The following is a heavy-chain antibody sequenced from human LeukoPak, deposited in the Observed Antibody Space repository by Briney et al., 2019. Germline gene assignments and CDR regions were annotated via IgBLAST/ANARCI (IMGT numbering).Heavy chain of an antibody. CDR3: ARDAGYSGYDYGDGMDV. D-gene: IGHD5-12*01. J-gene: IGHJ6*02. V-gene: IGHV1-2*02. CDR2: INPNSGST. Sequence: ASVKVSCKASGYTFTRYYMHRVRQSPGPGLEWMGGINPNSGSTNYAQKFQGRVTMARDTSISTAYMGLSRLRSDDTAVYYCARDAGYSGYDYGDGMDVWGQGTTVTVSS. CDR1: GYTFTRYY.